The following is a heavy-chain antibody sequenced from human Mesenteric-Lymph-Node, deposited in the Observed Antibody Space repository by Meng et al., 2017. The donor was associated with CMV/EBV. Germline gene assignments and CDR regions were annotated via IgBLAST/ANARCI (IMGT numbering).Heavy chain of an antibody. J-gene: IGHJ4*02. CDR3: AKDTYPGYSIAFLFDY. CDR1: GFTFSSYG. D-gene: IGHD1-26*01. Sequence: GGSLRLSCAASGFTFSSYGMHWVRRAPGKGLEWVAFIRFDGSDEIYADAVKGRFSISRDNSKNTLSLRMSSLTPEDTAIYYCAKDTYPGYSIAFLFDYWGQGTLVTVSS. V-gene: IGHV3-30*02. CDR2: IRFDGSDE.